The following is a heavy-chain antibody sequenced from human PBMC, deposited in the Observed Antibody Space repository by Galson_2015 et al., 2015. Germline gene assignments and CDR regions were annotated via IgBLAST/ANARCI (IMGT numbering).Heavy chain of an antibody. V-gene: IGHV3-53*01. Sequence: SLRLSCAASGFTVSSNYMSWVRQTPGKGLEWVSIIYSGGSTYYADSVKGRFTISRDNSKNTLYLQMNSLRGEDTAVHYCARGGSSGWHFDYWGQGTLVTVSS. CDR1: GFTVSSNY. CDR2: IYSGGST. D-gene: IGHD6-19*01. J-gene: IGHJ4*02. CDR3: ARGGSSGWHFDY.